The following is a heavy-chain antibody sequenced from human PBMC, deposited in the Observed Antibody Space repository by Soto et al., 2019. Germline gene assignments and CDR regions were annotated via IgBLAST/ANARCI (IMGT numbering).Heavy chain of an antibody. Sequence: GGSLRLSFAASGFIFENFGMSWVRQAPGKGLEWISSISGSGFKKYYADSVKGRFTISRDNSKSTVYLELNNLSAEDTAVYHCAKNQGVELVPLATVDWFDPWGQGSVVTSPQ. V-gene: IGHV3-23*01. D-gene: IGHD1-26*01. CDR2: ISGSGFKK. CDR3: AKNQGVELVPLATVDWFDP. CDR1: GFIFENFG. J-gene: IGHJ5*02.